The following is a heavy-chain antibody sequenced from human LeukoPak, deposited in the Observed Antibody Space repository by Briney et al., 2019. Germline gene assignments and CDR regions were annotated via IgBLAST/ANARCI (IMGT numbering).Heavy chain of an antibody. CDR2: IYYSGST. Sequence: PSETLSLTCTVSGGSISSDYWSWIRQPPGKGLEWIGYIYYSGSTNYNPSLKSRVTISVDTSKNQFSLKLSSVTAADTAVYYCARGIRTTVTNFDYRGQGTLVTVSS. CDR1: GGSISSDY. V-gene: IGHV4-59*01. J-gene: IGHJ4*02. D-gene: IGHD4-11*01. CDR3: ARGIRTTVTNFDY.